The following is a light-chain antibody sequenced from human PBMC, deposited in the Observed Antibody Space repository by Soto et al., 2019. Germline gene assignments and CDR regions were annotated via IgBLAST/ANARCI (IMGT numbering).Light chain of an antibody. CDR1: QSITTHY. J-gene: IGKJ1*01. CDR2: GVS. CDR3: QHYGSSPR. V-gene: IGKV3-20*01. Sequence: IVVTQSPGTLSLSPGEGATLSCRASQSITTHYLAWYQQKPGQTPRLLIYGVSRRATGIPDRFSGSGSGTDFTLTIRRLEPEDFAVYYCQHYGSSPRFGQGTKVDIK.